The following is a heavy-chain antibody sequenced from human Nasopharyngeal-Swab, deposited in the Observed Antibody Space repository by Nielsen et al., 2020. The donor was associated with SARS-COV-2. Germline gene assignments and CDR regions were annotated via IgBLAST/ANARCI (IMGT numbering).Heavy chain of an antibody. Sequence: GSLRLSCAVYGGSFSSYYWGWIRQPPGKGLEWIGSIYYSGSTYYNPSLKSRVTISVDTSKNQFSLKLSSVTAADTAVYYCARHALYYDILTGSGLLGYYYYMDVWGKGTTVTVSS. V-gene: IGHV4-39*01. CDR3: ARHALYYDILTGSGLLGYYYYMDV. D-gene: IGHD3-9*01. CDR1: GGSFSSYY. CDR2: IYYSGST. J-gene: IGHJ6*03.